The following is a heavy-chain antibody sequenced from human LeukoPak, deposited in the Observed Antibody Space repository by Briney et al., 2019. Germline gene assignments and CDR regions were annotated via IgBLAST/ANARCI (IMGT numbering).Heavy chain of an antibody. CDR3: GRETLGYCSGTTCSLGMDV. Sequence: SETLSLTCAVSGGSFSSGGFSWSWIRQPPGKGLEWIGYMFHNGSTHYSPSLRRRVTISVDRFKNQFSLRLRSVTAADTAVYYCGRETLGYCSGTTCSLGMDVWGQGTTVTVSS. J-gene: IGHJ6*02. D-gene: IGHD2-2*01. V-gene: IGHV4-30-2*01. CDR2: MFHNGST. CDR1: GGSFSSGGFS.